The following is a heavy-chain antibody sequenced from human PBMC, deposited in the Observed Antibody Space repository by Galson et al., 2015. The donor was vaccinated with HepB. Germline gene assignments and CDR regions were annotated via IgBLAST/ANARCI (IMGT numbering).Heavy chain of an antibody. Sequence: LEWMGIINPSGGSTSYAQKFQGRVTMTRDASTSTVYMELSSLRSEDTAVYYCAREERVLRFLEWLPKADAFDIWGQGTMVTVSS. D-gene: IGHD3-3*01. CDR2: INPSGGST. V-gene: IGHV1-46*03. CDR3: AREERVLRFLEWLPKADAFDI. J-gene: IGHJ3*02.